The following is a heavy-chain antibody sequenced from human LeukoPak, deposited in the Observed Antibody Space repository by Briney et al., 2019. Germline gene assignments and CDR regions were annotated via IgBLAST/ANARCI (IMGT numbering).Heavy chain of an antibody. Sequence: TGGSLRLSCAASGFTFSRYAMSWIRQAPGKGLEWVSYISGASTFTNYADSVKGRFAISRDNAKNTLYLQLNSLRAEDTAVYYCARVAYCSGDCYHYFEYWGQGTLVTVSS. D-gene: IGHD2-21*02. V-gene: IGHV3-11*06. CDR1: GFTFSRYA. CDR2: ISGASTFT. CDR3: ARVAYCSGDCYHYFEY. J-gene: IGHJ4*02.